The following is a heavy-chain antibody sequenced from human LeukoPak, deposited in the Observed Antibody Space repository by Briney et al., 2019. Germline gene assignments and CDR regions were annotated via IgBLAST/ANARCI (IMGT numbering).Heavy chain of an antibody. CDR3: ASYYYGSGSYLGAFDI. V-gene: IGHV7-4-1*02. D-gene: IGHD3-10*01. CDR1: GYTFTSYA. CDR2: INTNTGNP. J-gene: IGHJ3*02. Sequence: ASVKVSCKASGYTFTSYAMNWVRQAPGQGLEWMGWINTNTGNPTYAQGFTGRSVFSLDTSVSTAYLQISSLKAEDTAVYYCASYYYGSGSYLGAFDIWGQGTMVTVSS.